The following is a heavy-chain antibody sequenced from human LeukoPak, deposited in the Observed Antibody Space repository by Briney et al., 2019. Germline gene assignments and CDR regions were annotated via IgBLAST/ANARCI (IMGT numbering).Heavy chain of an antibody. CDR3: ARDDQSGFDP. V-gene: IGHV1-46*01. CDR1: GYTFTSYY. CDR2: INPSGGST. J-gene: IGHJ5*02. Sequence: AASVTVSFKASGYTFTSYYMHWVRQAPGQGLEWMGVINPSGGSTSYAQKFQGRVTITRDIATSTVYMELSSLRSEDTAVYYCARDDQSGFDPWGQGTLVTVSS.